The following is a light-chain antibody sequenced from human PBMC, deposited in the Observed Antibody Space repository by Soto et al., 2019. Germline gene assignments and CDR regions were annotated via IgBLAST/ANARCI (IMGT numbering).Light chain of an antibody. V-gene: IGKV3-15*01. Sequence: EIVMTHSPATLSVSPGERATLSCRASQSVSSNLAWYQQKPGQAPRILLYGASIRATGIPARFSGSGSGTEFTLTISSLQSEEFAVYYCQQYNNWPRTFGQGTRLEIK. J-gene: IGKJ5*01. CDR1: QSVSSN. CDR2: GAS. CDR3: QQYNNWPRT.